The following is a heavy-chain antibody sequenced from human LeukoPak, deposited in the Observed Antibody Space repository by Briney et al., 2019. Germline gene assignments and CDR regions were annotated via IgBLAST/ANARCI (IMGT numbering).Heavy chain of an antibody. V-gene: IGHV3-23*01. J-gene: IGHJ6*03. Sequence: GGSLRLSCAASGFTFSSYVMGWVRQAPGKGLEWVSAITSGGSTKYVDSVKGRFTISRDNSKNSLYLQMNSLRAEDTAVYYCAKNDHRDYYYYMDVWGKGTTVTVSS. CDR1: GFTFSSYV. D-gene: IGHD3-10*01. CDR2: ITSGGST. CDR3: AKNDHRDYYYYMDV.